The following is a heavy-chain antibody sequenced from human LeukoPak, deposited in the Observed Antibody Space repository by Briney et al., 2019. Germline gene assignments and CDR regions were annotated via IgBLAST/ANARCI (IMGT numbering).Heavy chain of an antibody. Sequence: SETLSLTCTVSGGSISSYYWSWIRQHPGKGLEWIGYIYYSGTTYYNPSLRSRVAISVDTSKNQFSLKLTSVTAADTAVYYCARDPGVAEALPLNAFDIWGHGTMVAVSS. CDR1: GGSISSYY. V-gene: IGHV4-59*06. CDR3: ARDPGVAEALPLNAFDI. CDR2: IYYSGTT. J-gene: IGHJ3*02. D-gene: IGHD2-8*01.